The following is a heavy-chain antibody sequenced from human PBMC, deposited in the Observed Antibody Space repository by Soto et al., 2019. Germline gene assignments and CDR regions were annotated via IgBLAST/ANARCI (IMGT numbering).Heavy chain of an antibody. V-gene: IGHV4-59*08. J-gene: IGHJ4*02. CDR1: GGSIGSYH. CDR2: IYYSGTT. D-gene: IGHD2-8*01. Sequence: SETLSLTCTVSGGSIGSYHWTWIRQAPGKGLEWIGNIYYSGTTNYNPSLKSRVTISIDTSKKQFSLKLSSVTAADTAVYYRARHRGMGLFDYWGQGTLVTVSS. CDR3: ARHRGMGLFDY.